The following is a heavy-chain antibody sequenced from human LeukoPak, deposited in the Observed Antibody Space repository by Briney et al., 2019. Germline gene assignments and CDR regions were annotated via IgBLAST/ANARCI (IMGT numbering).Heavy chain of an antibody. D-gene: IGHD2-21*01. CDR1: GYTFTGYY. Sequence: ASVKVSCEASGYTFTGYYMHWVRQAPGQGLEWMGWINPNSGGTNYAQKFQGRVTMTRDTSISTAYMELSRLRSDDTAVYYCARTSRIAKSMDVWGQGTTVTVSS. CDR3: ARTSRIAKSMDV. V-gene: IGHV1-2*02. CDR2: INPNSGGT. J-gene: IGHJ6*02.